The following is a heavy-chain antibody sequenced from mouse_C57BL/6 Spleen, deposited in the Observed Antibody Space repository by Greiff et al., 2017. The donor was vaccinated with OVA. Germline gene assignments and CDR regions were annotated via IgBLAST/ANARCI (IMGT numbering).Heavy chain of an antibody. CDR1: GYTFTSYW. CDR2: IHPNSGST. CDR3: ARVRAAQATDSY. J-gene: IGHJ2*01. Sequence: QVQLQQPGAELVKPGASVKLSCKASGYTFTSYWMHWVKQRPGQGLEWIGMIHPNSGSTNYNEKFKSKATLTVDTSSSTAYMQLSSLTSEDSAVYYCARVRAAQATDSYWGQGTTLTVSS. V-gene: IGHV1-64*01. D-gene: IGHD3-2*02.